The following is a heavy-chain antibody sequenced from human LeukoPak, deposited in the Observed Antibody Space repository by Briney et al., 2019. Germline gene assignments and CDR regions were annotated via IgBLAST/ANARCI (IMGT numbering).Heavy chain of an antibody. V-gene: IGHV3-30*15. CDR3: ARDRGKLRYLDL. Sequence: SLRLSFVASGFAFNTQAMHWVRQAPGKGVEWLAVMSLDGSSIYYADSVRGRFTISRDNSKNTLFLQMSSLRVEDTAVYYCARDRGKLRYLDLWGQGTLLTVSS. J-gene: IGHJ4*02. CDR1: GFAFNTQA. CDR2: MSLDGSSI. D-gene: IGHD3-9*01.